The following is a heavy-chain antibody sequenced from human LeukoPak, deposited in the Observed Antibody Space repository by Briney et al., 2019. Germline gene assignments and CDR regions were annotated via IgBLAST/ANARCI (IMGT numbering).Heavy chain of an antibody. V-gene: IGHV4-59*08. Sequence: SETLSLTCTVSGGSISSYYWSWIRQPPGKGPEWIGYIYYSGSTNYNPSLKSRVTISVDTSKNQFSLKLSSVTAADTAVYYCARGDSHFDYWGQGTLVTVSS. J-gene: IGHJ4*02. CDR1: GGSISSYY. CDR3: ARGDSHFDY. CDR2: IYYSGST. D-gene: IGHD2-21*02.